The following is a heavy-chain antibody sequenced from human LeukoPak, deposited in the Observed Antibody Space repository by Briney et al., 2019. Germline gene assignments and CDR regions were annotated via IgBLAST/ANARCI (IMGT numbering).Heavy chain of an antibody. CDR3: ATVNPRAPLLRAFDY. D-gene: IGHD2/OR15-2a*01. J-gene: IGHJ4*02. V-gene: IGHV1-24*01. CDR1: GYTLTELS. CDR2: FDPEDGET. Sequence: ASVKVSCTVSGYTLTELSMHWVRQAPGKGLEWMGGFDPEDGETIYAQKFQGRVTMTEDTSTDTAYMELSSLRSEDTAVYYCATVNPRAPLLRAFDYWGQGTLVTVSS.